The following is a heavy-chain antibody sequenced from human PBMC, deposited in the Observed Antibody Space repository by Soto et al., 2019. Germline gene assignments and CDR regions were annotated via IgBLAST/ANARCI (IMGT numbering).Heavy chain of an antibody. CDR2: IYDNGTT. CDR3: VRPLPSGRNYGLDV. Sequence: EVQLVESGGGLIQPGGSLRLSCAASGLTVSNAYMAWVRQAPGMGLEWVSVIYDNGTTYYADSVKGRFTISRDTSTNTLSLQMVSLRAEDTAVYYCVRPLPSGRNYGLDVWVQGTTVTVSS. CDR1: GLTVSNAY. J-gene: IGHJ6*02. D-gene: IGHD3-10*01. V-gene: IGHV3-53*01.